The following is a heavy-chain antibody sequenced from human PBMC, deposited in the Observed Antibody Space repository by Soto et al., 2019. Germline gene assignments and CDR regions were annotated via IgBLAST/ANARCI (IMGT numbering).Heavy chain of an antibody. CDR3: ARGINDYGDYVPNWYLDL. CDR1: GYTFTSYY. Sequence: ASVKVSCKASGYTFTSYYMHWVRQAPGQGLEWMGIINPSGGSTSYAQKFQGRVTMTRDTSTSTVYMELSSLRSEDTAVYYCARGINDYGDYVPNWYLDLGGRGNLVTVSS. V-gene: IGHV1-46*03. CDR2: INPSGGST. D-gene: IGHD4-17*01. J-gene: IGHJ2*01.